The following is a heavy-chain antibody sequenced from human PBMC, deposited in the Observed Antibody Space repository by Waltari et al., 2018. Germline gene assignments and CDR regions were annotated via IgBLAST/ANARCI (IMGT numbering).Heavy chain of an antibody. CDR2: IYYSGAT. CDR3: ARALAPKWFDP. V-gene: IGHV4-39*07. CDR1: GGSISRSGYY. J-gene: IGHJ5*02. Sequence: QVQLQESGPGLVKSSETLSLTCTVSGGSISRSGYYWGWVRQPPGKGLGWIANIYYSGATYYSPSLRRRATISLDTSKNQFSLRLTSVTAADTAVYYCARALAPKWFDPWGRGTLVTVSS.